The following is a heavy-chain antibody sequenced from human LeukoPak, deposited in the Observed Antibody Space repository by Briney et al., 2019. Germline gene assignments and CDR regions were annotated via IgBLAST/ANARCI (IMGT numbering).Heavy chain of an antibody. CDR3: AREIRGSGSYHAFDI. CDR2: ISSSSSYI. D-gene: IGHD3-10*01. V-gene: IGHV3-21*01. J-gene: IGHJ3*02. Sequence: PGRSLRLSCAASGFTFSSYGMHWVRQAPGKGLEWVSSISSSSSYIYYADSVKGRFTISRDNAKNSLYLQMNSPRAEDTAVYYCAREIRGSGSYHAFDIWGQGTMVTVSS. CDR1: GFTFSSYG.